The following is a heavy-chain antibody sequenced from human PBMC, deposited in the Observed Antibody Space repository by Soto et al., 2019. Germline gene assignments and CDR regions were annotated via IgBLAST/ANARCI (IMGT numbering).Heavy chain of an antibody. Sequence: PSETLSLTCTVSGGSISSNYWTCIRQPPGKGLEWIGYVYNSGSTNYNPSLKSRVTISEDTSKSQFSLTVNSMTAADTAVYYCARYRREAVAGYTLDNWGQGILVTVSS. V-gene: IGHV4-59*01. D-gene: IGHD6-13*01. CDR3: ARYRREAVAGYTLDN. CDR2: VYNSGST. CDR1: GGSISSNY. J-gene: IGHJ4*02.